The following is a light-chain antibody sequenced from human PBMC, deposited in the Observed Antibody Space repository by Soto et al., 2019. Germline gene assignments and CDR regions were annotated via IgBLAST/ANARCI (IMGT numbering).Light chain of an antibody. Sequence: QSALTQPRSVSGSPGQSVTIPCTGTSSDVGGYISVSWYQHRPGKAPKLILHDVNKRPSGVPDRFSGSKSGNTASLTISGLQAEDEADYFCCSYAGSHSFIFGGGTKLTVL. J-gene: IGLJ2*01. CDR3: CSYAGSHSFI. V-gene: IGLV2-11*01. CDR1: SSDVGGYIS. CDR2: DVN.